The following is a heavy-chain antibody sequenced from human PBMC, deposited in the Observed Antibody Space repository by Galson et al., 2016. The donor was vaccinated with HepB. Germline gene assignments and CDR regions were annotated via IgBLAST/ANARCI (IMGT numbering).Heavy chain of an antibody. V-gene: IGHV4-34*01. D-gene: IGHD2-2*03. CDR3: ASGMDQAKIGH. Sequence: ETLSLTCAVSGGSFNDYYWSWIRQPPEKGLEWIGEIHPSGSAHYNPSLTSRVTISLDTSKRQFSLTLSSVTAADTAVYYCASGMDQAKIGHWGQGALVTVAS. CDR2: IHPSGSA. CDR1: GGSFNDYY. J-gene: IGHJ4*02.